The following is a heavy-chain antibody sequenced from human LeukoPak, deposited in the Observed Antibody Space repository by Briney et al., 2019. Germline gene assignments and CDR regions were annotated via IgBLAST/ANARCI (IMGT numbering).Heavy chain of an antibody. CDR3: ARELEPYSSAAGTMAGFDY. D-gene: IGHD6-13*01. CDR1: GYTFTSYD. V-gene: IGHV1-8*02. Sequence: WASVKVSCKASGYTFTSYDINWVRQATGQGLEWMGWMNPNSGNTGYAQKLQGRVTMTTDTSTSTAYMELRSLRSDDTAVYYCARELEPYSSAAGTMAGFDYWGQGTLVTVSS. J-gene: IGHJ4*02. CDR2: MNPNSGNT.